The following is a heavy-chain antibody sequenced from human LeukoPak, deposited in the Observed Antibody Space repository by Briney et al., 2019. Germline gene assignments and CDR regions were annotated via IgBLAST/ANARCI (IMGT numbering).Heavy chain of an antibody. CDR3: ASRSSWYRDAFDI. J-gene: IGHJ3*02. D-gene: IGHD6-13*01. CDR2: IYTSGST. V-gene: IGHV4-61*02. CDR1: GGSISSGSYY. Sequence: SETLSLTCTVSGGSISSGSYYWSWIRQPAGKGLEWIGRIYTSGSTNYNPSLKSRVTISVDTSKNQFSLKLSSVTAADTAVYYCASRSSWYRDAFDIWGQGTMVTVSS.